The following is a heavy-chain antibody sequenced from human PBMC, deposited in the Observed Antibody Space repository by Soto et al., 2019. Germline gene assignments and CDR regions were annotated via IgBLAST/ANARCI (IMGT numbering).Heavy chain of an antibody. CDR3: TRGLFGGWGDDFEY. CDR2: IIPIFGAT. V-gene: IGHV1-69*01. CDR1: GGTFNTSP. D-gene: IGHD6-19*01. J-gene: IGHJ4*02. Sequence: QVQLVQSGAEVRKPGSSMKVSCKASGGTFNTSPISWVRQAPGQGLEWMGGIIPIFGATHYAQKFQGRVTITADESTSTAYMDLSRLTTDNPAVYYCTRGLFGGWGDDFEYWSQGTLVTVSS.